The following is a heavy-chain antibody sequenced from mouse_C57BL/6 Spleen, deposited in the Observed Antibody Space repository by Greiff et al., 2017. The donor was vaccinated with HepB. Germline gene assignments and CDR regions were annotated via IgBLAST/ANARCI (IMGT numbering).Heavy chain of an antibody. D-gene: IGHD2-14*01. J-gene: IGHJ1*03. CDR1: GFTFSDYY. CDR3: ARHVRYPRYFDV. V-gene: IGHV5-12*01. CDR2: ISNGGGST. Sequence: EVQLVESGGGLVQPGGSLKLSCAASGFTFSDYYMCWVRQTPEKRLEWVAYISNGGGSTYYPDTVKGRFTISRDNAKNTLYLQMSRLKSEDTAMYYCARHVRYPRYFDVWGTGTTVTVSS.